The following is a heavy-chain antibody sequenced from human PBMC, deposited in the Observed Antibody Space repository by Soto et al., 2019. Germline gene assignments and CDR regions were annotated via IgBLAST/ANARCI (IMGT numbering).Heavy chain of an antibody. CDR3: ATGTSCSSCLDY. Sequence: TSETLSLTCTVSGGSISSYYWSWIRQPPGKGLEWIGYIYYSGSTNYNPSLKSRVTISVDTSKNQFSLKLSSVTAADTAVYYCATGTSCSSCLDYWGQGTLVTVSS. CDR1: GGSISSYY. J-gene: IGHJ4*02. D-gene: IGHD2-2*01. V-gene: IGHV4-59*08. CDR2: IYYSGST.